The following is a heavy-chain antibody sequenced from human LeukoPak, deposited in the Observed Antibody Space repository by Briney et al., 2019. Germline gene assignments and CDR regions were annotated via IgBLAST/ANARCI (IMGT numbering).Heavy chain of an antibody. CDR3: ARDARLGVVPTNLNL. J-gene: IGHJ5*02. D-gene: IGHD2-21*01. Sequence: GGSPRLSCTASGFRFTNHGIHWVRHAPDKGLEWVALISYDADHIHYADPVKDRFTISRDNSINTVYLHLNSLRLDDAAVYYCARDARLGVVPTNLNLWGQGALVTVSS. V-gene: IGHV3-30*03. CDR2: ISYDADHI. CDR1: GFRFTNHG.